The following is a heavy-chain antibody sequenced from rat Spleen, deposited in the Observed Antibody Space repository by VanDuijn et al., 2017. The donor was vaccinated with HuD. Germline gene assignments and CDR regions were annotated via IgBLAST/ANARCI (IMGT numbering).Heavy chain of an antibody. CDR3: ARLAYPYWYFDF. CDR2: ISYDGSST. CDR1: GFTFSDYY. V-gene: IGHV5-29*01. Sequence: EVQLVESDGGLVQPGRSLKLSCAASGFTFSDYYMAWVRQAPTKGLEWVATISYDGSSTYYRDSVKGRFTISRDNAKSTLYLQMDSLRSEDTATYYGARLAYPYWYFDFWGPGTMVTVSS. D-gene: IGHD2-6*01. J-gene: IGHJ1*01.